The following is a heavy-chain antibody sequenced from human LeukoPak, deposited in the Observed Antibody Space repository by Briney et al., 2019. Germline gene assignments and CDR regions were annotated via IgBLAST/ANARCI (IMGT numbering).Heavy chain of an antibody. CDR2: IWYDGSNK. CDR1: GLTLSSAG. CDR3: ASSDIFDY. J-gene: IGHJ4*02. Sequence: GSSVTHFSAPSGLTLSSAGTPWVRQAAGKRREKGTIIWYDGSNKYYADSVKGRFTISRDNSKNTLYLQMNSLRAEDTAVYYCASSDIFDYWGQGTLVTVSS. V-gene: IGHV3-33*01.